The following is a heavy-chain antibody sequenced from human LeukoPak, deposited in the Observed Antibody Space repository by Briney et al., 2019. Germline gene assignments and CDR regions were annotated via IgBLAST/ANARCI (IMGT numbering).Heavy chain of an antibody. Sequence: ASVKVSCKTSGYTFTGYYMHWVRQAPGQGLEWMGWINPNSGGTNYAQKFQGRVTMTRDTSISTAYMELSRLRSEDTAVYYCASPDSENWYFDLWGRGTLVTVSS. D-gene: IGHD1-14*01. J-gene: IGHJ2*01. CDR2: INPNSGGT. CDR1: GYTFTGYY. CDR3: ASPDSENWYFDL. V-gene: IGHV1-2*02.